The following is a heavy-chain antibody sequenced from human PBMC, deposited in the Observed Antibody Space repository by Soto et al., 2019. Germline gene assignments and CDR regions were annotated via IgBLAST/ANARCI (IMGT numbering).Heavy chain of an antibody. CDR3: TTPDYDILTGYPPLYGMDV. V-gene: IGHV3-15*01. CDR1: GFTFSNAW. D-gene: IGHD3-9*01. Sequence: KTGGSLRLSCAASGFTFSNAWMSWVRQAPGKGLEWVGRIKSKTDGGTTDYAAPVKGRFTISRDDSKNTLYLQMNSLKTEDTAVYYCTTPDYDILTGYPPLYGMDVWGQGTTVTVSS. J-gene: IGHJ6*02. CDR2: IKSKTDGGTT.